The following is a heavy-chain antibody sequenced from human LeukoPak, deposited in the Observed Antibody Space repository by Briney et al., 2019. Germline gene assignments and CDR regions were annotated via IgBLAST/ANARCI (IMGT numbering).Heavy chain of an antibody. V-gene: IGHV4-39*01. D-gene: IGHD3-22*01. CDR2: IYYSGSL. CDR1: VDSNSSSNYY. CDR3: ARQPRRYYYDSSGSET. J-gene: IGHJ5*02. Sequence: SEPLSLPCTVSVDSNSSSNYYWGWIRQPPAKGLQWIGRIYYSGSLCYNPSLTIRVPISVVTSKNQLSLKLSSVTAADTAVYYCARQPRRYYYDSSGSETWGQGTLVTVSS.